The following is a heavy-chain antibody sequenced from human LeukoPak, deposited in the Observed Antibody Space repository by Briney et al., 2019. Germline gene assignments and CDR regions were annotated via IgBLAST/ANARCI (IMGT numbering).Heavy chain of an antibody. CDR3: ARDYRYYYGSGKYFPFDY. J-gene: IGHJ4*02. CDR1: GYTFTKYG. D-gene: IGHD3-10*01. Sequence: ASVKVSCKASGYTFTKYGTNWVRHVPGQGLEWMGWISANNGHTNYAQNFQGRVTVTIDTSTSTAYMELRSLTSDDTAVYSCARDYRYYYGSGKYFPFDYWGQGTLVTVSS. CDR2: ISANNGHT. V-gene: IGHV1-18*01.